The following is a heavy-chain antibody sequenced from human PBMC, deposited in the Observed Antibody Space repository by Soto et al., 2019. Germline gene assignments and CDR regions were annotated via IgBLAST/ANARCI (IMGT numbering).Heavy chain of an antibody. V-gene: IGHV3-7*01. J-gene: IGHJ3*02. D-gene: IGHD5-12*01. CDR1: EFTLSSYW. CDR3: ARVKYSEGGYRAFDI. Sequence: EVQLVESGGGLAQPGGSLRLSCAASEFTLSSYWMSWVRQAPGKGLEWVASIKQDGREIKYVDSVKGRFTISRDNAENSQYLQMNSLRAEDTAVYYCARVKYSEGGYRAFDIWGQGTMVTVSS. CDR2: IKQDGREI.